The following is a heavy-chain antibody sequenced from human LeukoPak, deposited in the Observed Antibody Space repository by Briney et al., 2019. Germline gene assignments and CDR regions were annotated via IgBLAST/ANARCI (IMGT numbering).Heavy chain of an antibody. D-gene: IGHD3-9*01. V-gene: IGHV4-59*01. J-gene: IGHJ5*02. CDR2: IYYSGST. CDR3: ARYSYDILTGYPKGWFDP. CDR1: GGSISSYY. Sequence: PSETLSLTCTVSGGSISSYYWSWIRQPPGKGLEWIGYIYYSGSTNYNPSLKSRVTISVDTSKNQFSLKLSSVTAADTAVYYCARYSYDILTGYPKGWFDPWGQGTLVTVSS.